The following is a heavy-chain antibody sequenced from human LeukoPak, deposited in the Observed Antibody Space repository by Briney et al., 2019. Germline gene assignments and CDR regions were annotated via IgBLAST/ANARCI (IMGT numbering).Heavy chain of an antibody. V-gene: IGHV4-4*07. D-gene: IGHD3-10*01. J-gene: IGHJ6*03. CDR1: GGSISSDY. Sequence: PSETLFLTCTVSGGSISSDYWSWIRQPAGKGLEWIGRISTSGSTNYNPSLKSRVTTSVDTSKNQFSLNLSSVTAADTAVYYCARGRSGYYYMDVWGKGTTVTVSS. CDR2: ISTSGST. CDR3: ARGRSGYYYMDV.